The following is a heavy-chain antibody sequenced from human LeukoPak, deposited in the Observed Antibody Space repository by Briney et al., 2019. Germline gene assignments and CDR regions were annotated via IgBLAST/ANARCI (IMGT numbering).Heavy chain of an antibody. J-gene: IGHJ4*02. V-gene: IGHV2-5*01. CDR3: AHTTLWLGTKGIGRGAFDY. CDR1: GFSLSTSGVG. Sequence: SGPTLVKPTQTLTLTCTFSGFSLSTSGVGVGWIRQPPGKALEWLALIYWNDDKRYSPSLKSRLTITKDTSKNQVVLTMTNMDPVDTATYYCAHTTLWLGTKGIGRGAFDYWGQGTLVTVSS. D-gene: IGHD5-18*01. CDR2: IYWNDDK.